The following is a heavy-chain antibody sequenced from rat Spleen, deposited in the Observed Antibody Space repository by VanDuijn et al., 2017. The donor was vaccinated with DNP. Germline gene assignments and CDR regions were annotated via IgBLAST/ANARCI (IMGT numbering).Heavy chain of an antibody. CDR3: SRNFITITAPYFDF. D-gene: IGHD1-2*01. J-gene: IGHJ2*01. V-gene: IGHV5-7*01. Sequence: EVQLVESGGGLVQPGRSLKLSCVASGFSFRDYDMAWVRQAPSKGLEWVACMSPTTRSSYYRDSVRGRFTISRDNAQNTLYLQMSKLGSEDTAIYFCSRNFITITAPYFDFWGQGVMVTVSS. CDR1: GFSFRDYD. CDR2: MSPTTRSS.